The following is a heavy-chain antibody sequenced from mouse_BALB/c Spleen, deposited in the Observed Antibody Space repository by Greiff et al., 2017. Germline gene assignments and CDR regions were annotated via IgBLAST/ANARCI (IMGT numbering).Heavy chain of an antibody. CDR2: ISSGSSTI. CDR3: ARTDTTVVAEMDY. D-gene: IGHD1-1*01. V-gene: IGHV5-17*02. Sequence: EVKLMESGGGLVQPGGSRKLSCAASGFTFSSFGMHWVRQAPEKGLEWVAYISSGSSTIYYADTVKGRFTISRDNPKNTLFLQMTSLRSEDTAMYYCARTDTTVVAEMDYWGQGTSVTVSS. J-gene: IGHJ4*01. CDR1: GFTFSSFG.